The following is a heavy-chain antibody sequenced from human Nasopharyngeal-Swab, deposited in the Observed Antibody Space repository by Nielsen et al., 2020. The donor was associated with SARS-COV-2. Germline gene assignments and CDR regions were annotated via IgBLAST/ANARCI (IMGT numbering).Heavy chain of an antibody. Sequence: GESLKISCAASGFTLSNYAIGRVRQPPGKGLEWVSTISGGGSTYYADSVKGRFTISRDNSNHTLYLQMNSLRGVDTAVYYCARQDRLGAYSFDYWGQGTLVTVSS. D-gene: IGHD1-26*01. CDR1: GFTLSNYA. J-gene: IGHJ4*02. CDR2: ISGGGST. CDR3: ARQDRLGAYSFDY. V-gene: IGHV3-23*01.